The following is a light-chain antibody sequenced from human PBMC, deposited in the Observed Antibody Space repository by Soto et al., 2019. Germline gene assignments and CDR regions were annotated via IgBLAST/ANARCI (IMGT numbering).Light chain of an antibody. CDR3: QTWGTDVV. CDR2: LNSDGSH. J-gene: IGLJ2*01. Sequence: QSVLTQSTSASASLGASVKLTCTLSSGHSSYAIAWYQQQPEKGPRYLMKLNSDGSHSKGDGIPDRFSGSSSGAERYLTISSLQSEDEADYYCQTWGTDVVFGGGTKLTVL. V-gene: IGLV4-69*01. CDR1: SGHSSYA.